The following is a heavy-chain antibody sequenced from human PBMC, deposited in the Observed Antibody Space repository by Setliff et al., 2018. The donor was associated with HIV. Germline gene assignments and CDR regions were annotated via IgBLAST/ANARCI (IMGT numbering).Heavy chain of an antibody. J-gene: IGHJ4*02. CDR1: GYTFTDYG. CDR2: INTNNGNP. V-gene: IGHV7-4-1*01. CDR3: ARDDYANTDLAF. Sequence: ASVKVSCKASGYTFTDYGINWVRQAPGQGLEWMGWINTNNGNPTYAQGFTGRFVFSSDTSVRTAYLQIVGLKAEDTAVYFCARDDYANTDLAFWGPGTLVTVSS. D-gene: IGHD4-17*01.